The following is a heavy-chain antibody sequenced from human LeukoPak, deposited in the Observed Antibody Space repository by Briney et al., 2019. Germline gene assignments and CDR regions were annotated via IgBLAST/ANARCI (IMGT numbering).Heavy chain of an antibody. V-gene: IGHV5-51*01. J-gene: IGHJ5*02. CDR3: ARRPSDKEKGTFAGWFDP. CDR1: GYTFNTYW. D-gene: IGHD3-10*01. Sequence: GESLKISCEASGYTFNTYWIGWVRQMPGKGLEWMGIIYPDDSDTRYSPSFQGQVTMAVDKSTNTPYLHWTSLKASDSGIYYCARRPSDKEKGTFAGWFDPWGQGTLVTVSS. CDR2: IYPDDSDT.